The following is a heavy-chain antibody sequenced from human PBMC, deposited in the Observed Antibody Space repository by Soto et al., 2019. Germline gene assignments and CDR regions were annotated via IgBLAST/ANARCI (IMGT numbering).Heavy chain of an antibody. J-gene: IGHJ4*02. CDR3: AKGGGYYSAPFDY. D-gene: IGHD3-22*01. V-gene: IGHV3-23*01. CDR1: GFTFSSYA. Sequence: PXGSLRLSCAASGFTFSSYAMSWVRQAPGKGLEWVSAISGSGGSTYYADSVKGRFTISRDNSKNTLYLQMNSLRAEDTAVYYCAKGGGYYSAPFDYWGQGTLVTVSS. CDR2: ISGSGGST.